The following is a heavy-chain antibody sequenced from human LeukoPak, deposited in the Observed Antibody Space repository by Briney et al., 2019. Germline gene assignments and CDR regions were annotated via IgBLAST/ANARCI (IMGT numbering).Heavy chain of an antibody. J-gene: IGHJ6*02. V-gene: IGHV3-74*01. Sequence: GGSLRLSCAASGFASSRHWMLWDRQAPGKGLVWVSRIDGDGSTTNYADSVKGRFTISRDNAKNTLYLQMNSLRGEDTAIYYCARSGVPNGMDVWGQGTTVTVSS. CDR1: GFASSRHW. CDR3: ARSGVPNGMDV. D-gene: IGHD2-8*01. CDR2: IDGDGSTT.